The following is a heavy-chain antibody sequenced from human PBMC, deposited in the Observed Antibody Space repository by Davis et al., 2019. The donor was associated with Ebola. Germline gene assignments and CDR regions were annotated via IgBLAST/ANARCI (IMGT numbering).Heavy chain of an antibody. Sequence: ASVKVSCKASGYTFTSYDINWVRQATGQGLEWMGWMNPNSGNTGYAQKVQGRVTITRDTSASTAYMELSSLRSEDTAVYYCASVAAADYYFDYWGQGTLVTVSS. J-gene: IGHJ4*02. CDR3: ASVAAADYYFDY. CDR2: MNPNSGNT. CDR1: GYTFTSYD. D-gene: IGHD6-13*01. V-gene: IGHV1-8*01.